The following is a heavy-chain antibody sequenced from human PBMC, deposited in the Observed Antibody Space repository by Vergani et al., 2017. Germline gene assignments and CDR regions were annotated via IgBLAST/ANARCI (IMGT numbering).Heavy chain of an antibody. V-gene: IGHV3-33*01. CDR1: GFTFSTYG. CDR2: IWYDGSKK. J-gene: IGHJ5*02. Sequence: QVQLVESGGGVVQPGRSLRLSCAASGFTFSTYGMHWVRQAPGKGLEWVAVIWYDGSKKYYGDSVKGRFTISRDNSKNTLYLQMHSLGAEDTAVYYCARDGDFWSAYFSSTNWFDPWGQGTLVTVSS. CDR3: ARDGDFWSAYFSSTNWFDP. D-gene: IGHD3-3*01.